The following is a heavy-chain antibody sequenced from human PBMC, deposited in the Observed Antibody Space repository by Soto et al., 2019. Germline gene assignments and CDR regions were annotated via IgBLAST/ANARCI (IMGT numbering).Heavy chain of an antibody. CDR2: INAGNGNT. V-gene: IGHV1-3*05. D-gene: IGHD1-7*01. CDR3: ARDGITGTTAWFDP. CDR1: GYTFTSYA. J-gene: IGHJ5*02. Sequence: QVQLVQSGAEEKKPGASVKFSCKASGYTFTSYAMHWVRQAPGQRLEWMGWINAGNGNTKYSQKFQGRVTITRDTSAGTAYMELGSLRSEDTAVYYCARDGITGTTAWFDPWGQGTLVTVSS.